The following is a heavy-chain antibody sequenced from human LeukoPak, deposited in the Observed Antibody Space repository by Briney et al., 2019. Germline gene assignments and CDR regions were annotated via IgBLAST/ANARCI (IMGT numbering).Heavy chain of an antibody. CDR3: ARDRRIAARDGMDV. CDR1: GFTFSSYA. CDR2: ISYDGSNK. V-gene: IGHV3-30*04. J-gene: IGHJ6*02. Sequence: HPGGSLRLSCAASGFTFSSYAMHWVRQAPGKGLEWVAVISYDGSNKYYADSVKGRFTISRDNSKNTLYLQMNSLRAEDTAVYYCARDRRIAARDGMDVWGQGTTVTVSS. D-gene: IGHD6-6*01.